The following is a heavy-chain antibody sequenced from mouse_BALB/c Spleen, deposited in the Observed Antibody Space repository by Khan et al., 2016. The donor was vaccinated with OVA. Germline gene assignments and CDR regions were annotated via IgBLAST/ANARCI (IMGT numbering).Heavy chain of an antibody. CDR1: GYIFISYW. Sequence: VQLQQSGTELVRPGASVKLSCKTSGYIFISYWIHWVKQRSGQGLEWIARIYHGTGTTYYSEKFNDKASLTADKSSSTAYMHLSSLKSEDSAVYFCAREDALYYVNYWGQGTTLTVSS. V-gene: IGHV1S132*01. CDR2: IYHGTGTT. CDR3: AREDALYYVNY. J-gene: IGHJ2*01.